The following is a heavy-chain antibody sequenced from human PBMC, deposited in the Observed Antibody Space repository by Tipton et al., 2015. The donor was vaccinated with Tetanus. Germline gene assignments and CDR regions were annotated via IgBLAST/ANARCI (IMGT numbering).Heavy chain of an antibody. CDR3: ARGGLGGYLRD. CDR1: GGSISGHY. CDR2: MYFSGSI. V-gene: IGHV4-4*07. D-gene: IGHD1-26*01. J-gene: IGHJ4*02. Sequence: TLSLTCTISGGSISGHYWNWIRQPAGKGLEWIGRMYFSGSIRYNPSPKSRVTMSADTSKNQLSLRLTSVTAADTAVYYCARGGLGGYLRDWGQGTLVIVSS.